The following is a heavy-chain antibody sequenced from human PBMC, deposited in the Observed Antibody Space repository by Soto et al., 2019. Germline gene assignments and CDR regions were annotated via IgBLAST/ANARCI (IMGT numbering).Heavy chain of an antibody. J-gene: IGHJ4*02. CDR1: GFSLSRYG. V-gene: IGHV3-33*01. Sequence: GGSLRLSCAASGFSLSRYGLHWGRQAPGKGLEWVAGLWSDGIKTSYTDSVKGRFTISRDTSKNMLYLQMNSLGAEDTAVYYCARDLNYWSLLIDHWGQGTLVTVSS. D-gene: IGHD2-8*02. CDR2: LWSDGIKT. CDR3: ARDLNYWSLLIDH.